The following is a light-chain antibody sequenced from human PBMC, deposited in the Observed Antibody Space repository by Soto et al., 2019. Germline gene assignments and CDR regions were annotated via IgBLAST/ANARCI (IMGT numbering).Light chain of an antibody. J-gene: IGLJ1*01. CDR2: EVS. CDR1: SSDVGGYNY. Sequence: QSVLTQPASVSGSPGQSITISCTGTSSDVGGYNYVSWYQQHPGKGPKLMIYEVSNRPSGVSNRFSGSKSGNTATLTISGLQAEDEADYYCSSYTSTTPRVSGTGPKVTVL. CDR3: SSYTSTTPRV. V-gene: IGLV2-14*03.